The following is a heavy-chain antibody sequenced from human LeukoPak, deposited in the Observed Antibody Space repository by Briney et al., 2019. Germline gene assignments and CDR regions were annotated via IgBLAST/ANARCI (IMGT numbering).Heavy chain of an antibody. CDR3: ARGRSEDTAMVNFDY. CDR2: IYYSGST. Sequence: SETLSLTCAVYGGSLSDYYWSWIRQSPGKGLEWIGYIYYSGSTNYNPSLKSRVTISVDTSKNQFSLKLSSVTAADTVVYYCARGRSEDTAMVNFDYWGQGTLVTVSS. V-gene: IGHV4-59*01. CDR1: GGSLSDYY. J-gene: IGHJ4*02. D-gene: IGHD5-18*01.